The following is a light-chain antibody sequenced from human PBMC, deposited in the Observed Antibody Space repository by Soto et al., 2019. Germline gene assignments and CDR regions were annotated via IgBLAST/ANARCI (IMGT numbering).Light chain of an antibody. CDR3: QSYDSSLSGYAV. CDR2: GNS. J-gene: IGLJ2*01. V-gene: IGLV1-40*01. Sequence: QSVLTQPPSVSGAPGQRVTISCTRSSSNIGAGYDVHWYQQLPGTAPKLLIYGNSNRPSEVPDRFSGSKSGTSASLAITGLQAEDEADYYCQSYDSSLSGYAVFGGGTKLTVL. CDR1: SSNIGAGYD.